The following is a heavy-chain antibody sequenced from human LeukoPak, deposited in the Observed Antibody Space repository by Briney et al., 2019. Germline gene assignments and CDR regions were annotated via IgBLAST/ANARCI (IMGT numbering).Heavy chain of an antibody. Sequence: PGGSLRLSCAASGFTVSYNYMSWVRQAPGKGLEWVSIIYTGGTTYYADSVKGRFTISRDISKNTVSLQMDTVRAEDTALYYCTVIYSGSNYGASYWGQGTLVTVSS. D-gene: IGHD1-26*01. V-gene: IGHV3-53*01. CDR3: TVIYSGSNYGASY. CDR2: IYTGGTT. J-gene: IGHJ4*02. CDR1: GFTVSYNY.